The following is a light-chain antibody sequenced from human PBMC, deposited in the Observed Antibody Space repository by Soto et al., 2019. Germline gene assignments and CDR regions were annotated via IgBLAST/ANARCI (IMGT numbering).Light chain of an antibody. CDR1: QAISSW. J-gene: IGKJ2*01. CDR3: QQYNSYSPLMYT. V-gene: IGKV1-5*03. Sequence: DIQMTQSPSTLSGSVGDRVTITCRASQAISSWLAWYQQKPGKAPKLLIYKASTLKSGVPSRFSGSGSGTEFTLTISSLQPDDFATYYCQQYNSYSPLMYTFGQGTKVDIK. CDR2: KAS.